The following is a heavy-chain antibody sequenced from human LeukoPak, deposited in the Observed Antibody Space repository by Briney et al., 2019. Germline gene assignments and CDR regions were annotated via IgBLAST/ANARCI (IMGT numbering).Heavy chain of an antibody. Sequence: ASVKVSCKASGYTFTSYGISWVRQAPGQGLEWMGWISAYNGNTNYAQKLQGRVTMTTDTSTSTAYMELRSLRSDDTAVYYCAREGGYQLLEDNWFDPWGQGTLVTVSS. CDR2: ISAYNGNT. J-gene: IGHJ5*02. D-gene: IGHD2-2*01. CDR1: GYTFTSYG. CDR3: AREGGYQLLEDNWFDP. V-gene: IGHV1-18*01.